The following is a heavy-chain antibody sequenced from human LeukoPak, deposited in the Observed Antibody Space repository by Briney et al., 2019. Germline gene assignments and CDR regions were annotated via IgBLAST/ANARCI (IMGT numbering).Heavy chain of an antibody. J-gene: IGHJ4*02. CDR1: GFTFDDYA. Sequence: GGSLRLSCAASGFTFDDYAMHWVRQAPGKGLEWVSGISWNSGSIGYADSVKGRFTISRDNAKNSLYLQMNSLRAEDTAVYYCARQIHYYYDSSGYGYWGQGTLVTVSS. CDR3: ARQIHYYYDSSGYGY. CDR2: ISWNSGSI. D-gene: IGHD3-22*01. V-gene: IGHV3-9*01.